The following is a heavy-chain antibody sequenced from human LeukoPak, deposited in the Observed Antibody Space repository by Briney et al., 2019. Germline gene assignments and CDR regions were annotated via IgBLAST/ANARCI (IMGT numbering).Heavy chain of an antibody. CDR3: AREHWAAPDH. V-gene: IGHV3-11*01. D-gene: IGHD3-16*01. Sequence: GGSLRHSCAASGFTFCVYYMTWIRQAPGRGLEPLSFISPTGDIIKYVDSVKGRFTISRDNAKSSMYLEMNSLRAEDTAVYYCAREHWAAPDHWGQGTLVTVSP. CDR2: ISPTGDII. J-gene: IGHJ4*02. CDR1: GFTFCVYY.